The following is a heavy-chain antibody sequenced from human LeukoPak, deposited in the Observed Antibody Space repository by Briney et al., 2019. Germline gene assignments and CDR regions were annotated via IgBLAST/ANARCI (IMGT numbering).Heavy chain of an antibody. J-gene: IGHJ3*02. CDR1: GGSISSSNW. CDR3: ARLLGATLSDAFDI. CDR2: IYHSGST. D-gene: IGHD1-26*01. Sequence: PSGTLSLTCAVSGGSISSSNWWSWVRQPPGKGLEWIGEIYHSGSTNYNPSLKSRVTISVDTSKNQFSLKLSSVTAADTAVYYCARLLGATLSDAFDIWGQGTMVTVSS. V-gene: IGHV4-4*02.